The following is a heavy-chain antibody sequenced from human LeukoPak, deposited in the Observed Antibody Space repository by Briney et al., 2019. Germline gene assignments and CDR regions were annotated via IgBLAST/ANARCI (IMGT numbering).Heavy chain of an antibody. CDR3: ARDRDGYSYG. V-gene: IGHV3-11*06. J-gene: IGHJ4*02. CDR1: GFTFSDYY. D-gene: IGHD5-18*01. CDR2: IGSSSSYT. Sequence: PGGSLRLSCAASGFTFSDYYMSWIRQAPGKGLEWVSYIGSSSSYTSYADSVRGRFTISRDNAKNSLYLQMNSLRAEDTAVYYCARDRDGYSYGWGQGTLVTVSS.